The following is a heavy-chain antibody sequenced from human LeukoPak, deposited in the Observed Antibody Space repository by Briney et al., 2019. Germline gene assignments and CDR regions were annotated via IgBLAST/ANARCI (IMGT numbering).Heavy chain of an antibody. Sequence: SETLSLTCAVSGGSISSGGYSWSWIRQPPGKGLEWLGYIYHSGSTYYNPSLKSRVTISVDRSKNQFSLKLSSVTAADTAEYYCARDISPTTGYDAFDIWGQGTMVTVSS. V-gene: IGHV4-30-2*01. D-gene: IGHD1-14*01. J-gene: IGHJ3*02. CDR1: GGSISSGGYS. CDR2: IYHSGST. CDR3: ARDISPTTGYDAFDI.